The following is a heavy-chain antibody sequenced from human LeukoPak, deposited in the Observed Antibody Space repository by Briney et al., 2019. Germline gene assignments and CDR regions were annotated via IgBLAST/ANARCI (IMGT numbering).Heavy chain of an antibody. J-gene: IGHJ6*02. Sequence: GGSLRLSCAASGFTFSSYWMSWVRQAPGKGLEWVANIKQDGSNKYYADSVKGRFTISRDNSKNTLYLQMNSLRAEDTAVYYCAKEGPAAPTWRMDVWGQGTTVTVSS. V-gene: IGHV3-7*01. CDR3: AKEGPAAPTWRMDV. CDR2: IKQDGSNK. CDR1: GFTFSSYW. D-gene: IGHD2-2*01.